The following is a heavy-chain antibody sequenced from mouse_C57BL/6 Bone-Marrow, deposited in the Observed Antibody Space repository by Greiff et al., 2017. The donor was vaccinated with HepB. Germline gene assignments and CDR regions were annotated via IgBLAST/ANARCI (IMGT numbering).Heavy chain of an antibody. Sequence: VQLQQPGAELVKPGASVKLSCKASGYTFTSYWMQWVKQRPGQGLEWIGEIDPSDSYTNYNQKFKGKATLTVDTSSSTAYMQLSSLTSEDSAVYYCARDLTTVVAPYAMDYWGQGTSVTVSS. V-gene: IGHV1-50*01. J-gene: IGHJ4*01. CDR1: GYTFTSYW. CDR3: ARDLTTVVAPYAMDY. D-gene: IGHD1-1*01. CDR2: IDPSDSYT.